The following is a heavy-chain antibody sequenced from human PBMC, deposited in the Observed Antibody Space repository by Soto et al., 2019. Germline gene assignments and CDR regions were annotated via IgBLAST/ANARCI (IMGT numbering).Heavy chain of an antibody. Sequence: SETLSLTCAVYGGSFSGYYWSWIRQPPGKGLEWIGEINHSGSTNYNPSLKSRVTISVDTSKNQFSLKLSSVTAADTAVYYCARGGAAYCGGDCYDDYFDYWGQGTLVTVSS. J-gene: IGHJ4*02. V-gene: IGHV4-34*01. CDR2: INHSGST. D-gene: IGHD2-21*02. CDR3: ARGGAAYCGGDCYDDYFDY. CDR1: GGSFSGYY.